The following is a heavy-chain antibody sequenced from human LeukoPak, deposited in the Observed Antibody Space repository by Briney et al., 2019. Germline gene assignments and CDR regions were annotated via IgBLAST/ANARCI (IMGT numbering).Heavy chain of an antibody. CDR1: SGSLSGYY. CDR3: VRGRVGQLWLPY. D-gene: IGHD5-18*01. Sequence: SETLSLTCAVYSGSLSGYYWSWIRQTPGKGLEWIGEINHSGSANYDPSLKSRVTISVDTSKNQFSLKLSSVTAADTAVYYCVRGRVGQLWLPYWGQGTLVTVSS. J-gene: IGHJ4*02. CDR2: INHSGSA. V-gene: IGHV4-34*01.